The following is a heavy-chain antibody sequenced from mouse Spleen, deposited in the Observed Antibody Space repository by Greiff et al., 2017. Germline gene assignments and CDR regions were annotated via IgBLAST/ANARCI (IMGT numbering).Heavy chain of an antibody. J-gene: IGHJ2*01. Sequence: QVQLQQSGPGLVAPSQSLSITCTVSGFSLTSYGVHWVRQPPGKGLEWLGVIWAGGSTNYNSALMSRLSISKDNSKSQVFLKMNSLQTDDTAMYYCATDSSGYRNYFDYWGQGTTLTVSS. D-gene: IGHD3-1*01. CDR1: GFSLTSYG. V-gene: IGHV2-9*02. CDR3: ATDSSGYRNYFDY. CDR2: IWAGGST.